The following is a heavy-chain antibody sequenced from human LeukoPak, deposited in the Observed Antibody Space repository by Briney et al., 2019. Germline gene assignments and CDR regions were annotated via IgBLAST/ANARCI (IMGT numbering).Heavy chain of an antibody. CDR2: INHSGST. CDR3: ARGTGGLLKTARRFDY. D-gene: IGHD6-6*01. J-gene: IGHJ4*02. V-gene: IGHV4-39*07. CDR1: GGSISSSSYY. Sequence: PSETLSLTCTVSGGSISSSSYYWGWIRQPPGKGLEWIGEINHSGSTNYNPSLKSRVTISVDTSKNQFSLKLSSVTAADTAVYYCARGTGGLLKTARRFDYWGQGTLVTVSS.